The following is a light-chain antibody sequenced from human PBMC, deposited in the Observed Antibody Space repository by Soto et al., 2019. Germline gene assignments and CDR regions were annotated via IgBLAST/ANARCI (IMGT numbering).Light chain of an antibody. CDR1: QDISTY. J-gene: IGKJ3*01. V-gene: IGKV1-33*01. Sequence: DIQMTQSPSSLSASVGDRVTITCQASQDISTYLNWYQQKPGKAPKLLIYDASNLETGVPSRFSGSKSGTDFTFSISSLQPEDIATYYCQQYVDLPHGTFGPGTKVDIK. CDR3: QQYVDLPHGT. CDR2: DAS.